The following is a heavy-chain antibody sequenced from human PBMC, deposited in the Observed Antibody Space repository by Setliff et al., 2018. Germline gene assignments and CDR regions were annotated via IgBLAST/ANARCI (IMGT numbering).Heavy chain of an antibody. V-gene: IGHV1-69*10. D-gene: IGHD1-26*01. CDR1: GGTSSSYA. Sequence: SVKVSCKASGGTSSSYAISWVRQAPGQGLEWMGGIIPILGIAKYAQKFQGRVTITADKSTSPAYMELSSLRSEDTAVYYCARGQATSGLSDYWGQGTLVTVSS. J-gene: IGHJ4*02. CDR3: ARGQATSGLSDY. CDR2: IIPILGIA.